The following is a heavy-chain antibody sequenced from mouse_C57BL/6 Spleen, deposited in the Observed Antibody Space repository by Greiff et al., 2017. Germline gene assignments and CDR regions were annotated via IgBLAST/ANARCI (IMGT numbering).Heavy chain of an antibody. CDR1: GYAFSSYW. D-gene: IGHD1-1*01. V-gene: IGHV1-80*01. Sequence: VQLQQSGAELVKPGASVKISCKASGYAFSSYWMNWVKQRPGKGLEWIGQIYPGDGDTNYNGKFKGKATLTADKSSSTACMQLSSLTSEDSAVYFCANLLLRSYAMDYWGQGTSVTVSS. CDR2: IYPGDGDT. J-gene: IGHJ4*01. CDR3: ANLLLRSYAMDY.